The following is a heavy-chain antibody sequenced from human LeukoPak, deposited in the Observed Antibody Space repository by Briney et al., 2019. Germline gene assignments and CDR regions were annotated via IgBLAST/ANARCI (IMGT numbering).Heavy chain of an antibody. Sequence: SQTLSLTCAISGDSLSSNSAAWDWVRQSPSRGLEWLGRTYYRSKWYNGYAVSVKSRITINPDTSKNQFSLQLNSVTPEDAAMYYCARSFNGFIDSWGQGTLVTVSS. CDR1: GDSLSSNSAA. V-gene: IGHV6-1*01. D-gene: IGHD2-8*01. CDR3: ARSFNGFIDS. CDR2: TYYRSKWYN. J-gene: IGHJ4*02.